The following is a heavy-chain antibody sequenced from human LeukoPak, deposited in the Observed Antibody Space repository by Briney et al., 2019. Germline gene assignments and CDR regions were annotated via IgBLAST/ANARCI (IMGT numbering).Heavy chain of an antibody. CDR3: AREVVVVPVKNWFDP. Sequence: SVKVSCKASGYTFTSYGISWVRQAPGQGLEWMGWISAYNGNTNYAQKLQGRVTMTTDTSTSTAYMELRSLRSDDTAVYYCAREVVVVPVKNWFDPWGQGTLVTVSS. CDR2: ISAYNGNT. CDR1: GYTFTSYG. J-gene: IGHJ5*02. V-gene: IGHV1-18*01. D-gene: IGHD2-2*01.